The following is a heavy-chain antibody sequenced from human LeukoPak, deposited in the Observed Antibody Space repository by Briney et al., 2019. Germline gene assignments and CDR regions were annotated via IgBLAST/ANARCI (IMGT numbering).Heavy chain of an antibody. Sequence: SETLSLTCTVSGGSISSYYWSWIRQPPGKGLEWIGYIYYSGSTNYNPSLKSRVTISVDTSKNQFSLKLSSVTAADTAVYYCARHRGSSGYYADFDIWGQRTMVTVSS. CDR3: ARHRGSSGYYADFDI. J-gene: IGHJ3*02. CDR2: IYYSGST. V-gene: IGHV4-59*08. CDR1: GGSISSYY. D-gene: IGHD3-22*01.